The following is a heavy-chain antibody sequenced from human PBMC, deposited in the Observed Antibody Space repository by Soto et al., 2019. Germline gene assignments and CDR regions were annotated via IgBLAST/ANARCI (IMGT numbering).Heavy chain of an antibody. D-gene: IGHD3-16*01. CDR2: IAPDGSQI. CDR1: GFTFRGKT. CDR3: SSYIHDPCLLTS. Sequence: PGGSLRLSCGASGFTFRGKTMYWVRQAPGKGLEWVALIAPDGSQIYYADSVKGRFTISRDNFKNTVYLQMDSLRAEDTSLYLCSSYIHDPCLLTSWAQGTLVPVSS. J-gene: IGHJ5*02. V-gene: IGHV3-30-3*01.